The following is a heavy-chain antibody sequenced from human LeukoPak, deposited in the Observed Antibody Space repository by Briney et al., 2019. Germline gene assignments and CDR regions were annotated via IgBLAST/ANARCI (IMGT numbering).Heavy chain of an antibody. D-gene: IGHD3-10*01. CDR3: ARVEQVHYYGSGSTRGLYNWFDP. J-gene: IGHJ5*02. V-gene: IGHV1-24*01. CDR1: GHTFTGLC. Sequence: ASVKVSCRVSGHTFTGLCVHWVRQAPGKGLEGMGGFDPENGETVFAQKFQGRVTMTEDTSTDTAYMELSRLRSDDTAVYYCARVEQVHYYGSGSTRGLYNWFDPWGQGTLVTVSS. CDR2: FDPENGET.